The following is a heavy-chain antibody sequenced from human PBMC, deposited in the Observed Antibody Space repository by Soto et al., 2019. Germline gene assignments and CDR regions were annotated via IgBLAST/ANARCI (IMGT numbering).Heavy chain of an antibody. CDR2: INAGNGNT. D-gene: IGHD3-9*01. J-gene: IGHJ6*02. Sequence: ASVKVSCKASGYTFTSYAMHWVRQAPGQRLEWMGWINAGNGNTKYSQKFQGRVTITRDTSASTAYMELSSLRSEDTAVYYCASYLPPRNYVFLTCYDYYYYYGMDVWGQGTTVTVSS. V-gene: IGHV1-3*01. CDR3: ASYLPPRNYVFLTCYDYYYYYGMDV. CDR1: GYTFTSYA.